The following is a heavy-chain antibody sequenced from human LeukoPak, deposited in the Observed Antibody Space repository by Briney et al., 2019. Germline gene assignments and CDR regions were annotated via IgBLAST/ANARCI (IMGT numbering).Heavy chain of an antibody. CDR3: ARRLALNNWLDP. CDR2: ICYSVST. D-gene: IGHD5-12*01. V-gene: IGHV4-59*04. CDR1: GFTFSDYY. Sequence: PGGSLRLSCAASGFTFSDYYMSWIRQPPGKGLEWIGNICYSVSTYYNPSLRSRVTMSVDTSKNQFSLRLSSVTAADTAVYYCARRLALNNWLDPWGQGTLVTVSS. J-gene: IGHJ5*02.